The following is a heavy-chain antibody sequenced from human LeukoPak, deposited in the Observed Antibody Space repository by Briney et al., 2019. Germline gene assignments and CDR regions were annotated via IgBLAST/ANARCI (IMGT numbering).Heavy chain of an antibody. D-gene: IGHD6-13*01. Sequence: PGGSLRLSCAASGFTVSGYYMSWVRQAPGKGLEWVSVIYSGGSTYYADSVKGQFTISRDNSKNTLYLQRNSLRAEDTAVYYSARLYSSSSSDYCGRGTLVTVSS. CDR3: ARLYSSSSSDY. CDR2: IYSGGST. CDR1: GFTVSGYY. V-gene: IGHV3-66*02. J-gene: IGHJ4*02.